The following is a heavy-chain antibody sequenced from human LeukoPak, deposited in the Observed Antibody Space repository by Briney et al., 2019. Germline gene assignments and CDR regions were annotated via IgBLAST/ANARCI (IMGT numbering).Heavy chain of an antibody. D-gene: IGHD6-13*01. V-gene: IGHV3-23*01. CDR1: GFTFSTYA. Sequence: GGSLRLSCAASGFTFSTYAMSWVRQAPGKGLEWVSTISGNGVSTYYANSVKGRFTISRDNSKNTLWLQMNSLRAEDTALYYCAKPQYDSSWYYFDYWGQGALVTVSS. J-gene: IGHJ4*02. CDR2: ISGNGVST. CDR3: AKPQYDSSWYYFDY.